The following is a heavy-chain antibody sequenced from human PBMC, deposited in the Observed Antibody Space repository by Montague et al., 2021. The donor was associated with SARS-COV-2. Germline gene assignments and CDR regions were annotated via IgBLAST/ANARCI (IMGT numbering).Heavy chain of an antibody. J-gene: IGHJ4*02. CDR1: GGSIRSYY. D-gene: IGHD1-26*01. CDR3: ARYGSYFGH. CDR2: IYYDGST. V-gene: IGHV4-59*03. Sequence: SETLSLTCTVSGGSIRSYYWSWIRQTPGKGLEWIGYIYYDGSTNYNPSLKSRVTSSVDSSKNQFSLRLSSVTAADTAVYYCARYGSYFGHWGQGTLVTVSS.